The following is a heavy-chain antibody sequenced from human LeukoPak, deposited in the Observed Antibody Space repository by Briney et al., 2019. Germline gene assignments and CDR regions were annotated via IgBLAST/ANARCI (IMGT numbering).Heavy chain of an antibody. J-gene: IGHJ2*01. CDR2: IYKSGST. D-gene: IGHD6-19*01. CDR3: ARGTSSGWYYFDL. Sequence: PSETLSLSCTVSGDSISSSYWSWIRQPAGEGLEWIGRIYKSGSTNYNPSLKSRVTMSVDTSKNQFSLNLSSVTAADTAVYYCARGTSSGWYYFDLWGRGTLVTVSS. CDR1: GDSISSSY. V-gene: IGHV4-4*07.